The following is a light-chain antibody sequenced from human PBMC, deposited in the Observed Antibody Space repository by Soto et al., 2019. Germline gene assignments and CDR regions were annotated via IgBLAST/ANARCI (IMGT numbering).Light chain of an antibody. CDR3: AAWDDSLNAL. CDR2: SNN. Sequence: QSVLTQPPSASGTPGQRVTISCSGSSSNIGSNTVNWYQQLPGTAPKLLIYSNNQRPSGVPDRFSGSKSGTSASLAISGLQSEDEADYYCAAWDDSLNALFGEGTKLTVL. CDR1: SSNIGSNT. J-gene: IGLJ3*02. V-gene: IGLV1-44*01.